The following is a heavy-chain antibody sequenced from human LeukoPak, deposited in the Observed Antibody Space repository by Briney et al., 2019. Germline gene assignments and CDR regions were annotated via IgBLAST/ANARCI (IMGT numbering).Heavy chain of an antibody. V-gene: IGHV1-46*01. CDR3: ARDRVLDGKQWLPNDY. CDR2: INPSGGST. D-gene: IGHD6-19*01. Sequence: ASVKVSCKASGYTFTSYYMHWVRQAPGQGLEWMGIINPSGGSTSYAQKFQGRVTMTTDTSTSTAYMELRSLRSDDTAVYYCARDRVLDGKQWLPNDYWGQGTLVTVSS. CDR1: GYTFTSYY. J-gene: IGHJ4*02.